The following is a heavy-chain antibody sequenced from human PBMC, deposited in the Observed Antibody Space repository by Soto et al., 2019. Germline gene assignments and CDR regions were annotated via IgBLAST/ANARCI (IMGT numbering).Heavy chain of an antibody. CDR1: GGSISSGDYY. CDR2: IYYSGNT. D-gene: IGHD4-17*01. Sequence: SETLSLTCTVSGGSISSGDYYWSWIRQPPGKGLEWIGYIYYSGNTYYNPSLKSRVTISVDTSKNQFSLKLSSVTAADTAVYYCARDPLATVTRFDYWGQGTLVTVSS. CDR3: ARDPLATVTRFDY. V-gene: IGHV4-30-4*01. J-gene: IGHJ4*02.